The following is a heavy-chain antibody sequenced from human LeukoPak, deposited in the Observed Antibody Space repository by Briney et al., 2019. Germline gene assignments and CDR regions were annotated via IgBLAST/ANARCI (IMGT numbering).Heavy chain of an antibody. V-gene: IGHV4-39*01. CDR1: AGSISISSYY. CDR2: IYYSGST. CDR3: ARQERTWIQLCYFDM. Sequence: ASETLSLTCTVSAGSISISSYYWGWIRQPPGKGLEWIGSIYYSGSTYHNPSLKGRVTISVDTSKNQFSLKLSSVTAADTAVYYCARQERTWIQLCYFDMWGEGTMVTVSS. J-gene: IGHJ3*02. D-gene: IGHD5-18*01.